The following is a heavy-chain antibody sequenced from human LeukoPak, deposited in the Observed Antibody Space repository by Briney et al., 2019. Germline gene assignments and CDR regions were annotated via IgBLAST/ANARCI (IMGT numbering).Heavy chain of an antibody. CDR3: VRRGIEVAGIDY. CDR1: GYRFTSYW. J-gene: IGHJ4*02. V-gene: IGHV5-51*01. D-gene: IGHD6-19*01. CDR2: IYPGDSNT. Sequence: GESLKISCKGSGYRFTSYWIGWVRQMPGKSLEWMGIIYPGDSNTRYSPSFQGQVTISADESISTAYLQWSSLRASDTAMYYCVRRGIEVAGIDYWGQGTLVTVSS.